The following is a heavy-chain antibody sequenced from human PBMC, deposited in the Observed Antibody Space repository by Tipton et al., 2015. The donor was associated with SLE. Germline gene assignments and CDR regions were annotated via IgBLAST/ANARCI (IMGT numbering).Heavy chain of an antibody. V-gene: IGHV4-39*01. CDR3: ARMGDYINWFDP. CDR1: GGSISRSDSY. CDR2: MYYSGST. D-gene: IGHD4-11*01. J-gene: IGHJ5*02. Sequence: TLSLTCSVSGGSISRSDSYWAWVRQPPGEGLEWIASMYYSGSTHYNPSLKSRLTISVDTLKNQFSLKMSSVTAADTALYYCARMGDYINWFDPWGQGTLVTVSS.